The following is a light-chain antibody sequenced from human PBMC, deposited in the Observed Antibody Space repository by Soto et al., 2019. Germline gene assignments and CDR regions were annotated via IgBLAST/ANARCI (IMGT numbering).Light chain of an antibody. V-gene: IGKV3-20*01. CDR1: QSVSSRF. Sequence: IVLTQSPGTLSLSPGERAILSCRASQSVSSRFLAWYQQKPGQAPKVLIYGASTRATGIPDRFSGSGSGTDFILTISRLEPEDFAVYYCQQYESSRTFGQGTKVEMK. CDR3: QQYESSRT. J-gene: IGKJ1*01. CDR2: GAS.